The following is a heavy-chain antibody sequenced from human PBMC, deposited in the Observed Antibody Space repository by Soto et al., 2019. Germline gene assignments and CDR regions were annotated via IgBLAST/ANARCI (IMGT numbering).Heavy chain of an antibody. Sequence: EVQLVESGGGLVQPGGSLRLSCEASGFTFSNYDMHWVRQGTGKGLEWVSGISAAGDPDYADSVEGRFTISRENAQNSFFLQMNSLRGGDTAVYYCARTDRDFYGLDVWGQGTTVIVSS. CDR2: ISAAGDP. J-gene: IGHJ6*02. V-gene: IGHV3-13*05. CDR3: ARTDRDFYGLDV. CDR1: GFTFSNYD.